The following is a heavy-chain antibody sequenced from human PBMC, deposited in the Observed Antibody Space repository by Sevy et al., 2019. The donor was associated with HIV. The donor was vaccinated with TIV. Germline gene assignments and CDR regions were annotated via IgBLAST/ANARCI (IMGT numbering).Heavy chain of an antibody. Sequence: SETLSLTCAVYGGSFSGYYWSWIRQPPGKGLEWIGEINHSGSTNYNPSLKSRVTISVDTSKNQFSLKLSSVTAADTAVYYCARSPYRRQRGLDYWGQGTLVTVSS. CDR2: INHSGST. J-gene: IGHJ4*02. CDR3: ARSPYRRQRGLDY. CDR1: GGSFSGYY. V-gene: IGHV4-34*01. D-gene: IGHD1-26*01.